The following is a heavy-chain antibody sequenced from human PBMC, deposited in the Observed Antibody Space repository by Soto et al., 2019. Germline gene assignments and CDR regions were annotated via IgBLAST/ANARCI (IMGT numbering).Heavy chain of an antibody. CDR2: IYHSGNT. CDR3: ARRWGEGRVDY. CDR1: GGSISSSNW. D-gene: IGHD3-10*01. J-gene: IGHJ4*02. V-gene: IGHV4-4*02. Sequence: QVQLQESGPGLVKPSGTRSLTCAVSGGSISSSNWWRWVRQPPGKGLEWIGEIYHSGNTNYNPSLKSRVTMAVDKSRNQFSLKLSSVTAADTAVYYCARRWGEGRVDYWGQGTLVTVSS.